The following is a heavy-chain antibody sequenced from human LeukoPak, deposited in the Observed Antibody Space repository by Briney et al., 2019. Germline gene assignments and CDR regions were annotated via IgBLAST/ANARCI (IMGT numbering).Heavy chain of an antibody. CDR2: IYYSGST. CDR3: AREGDYVWGSYRPEYAFDI. J-gene: IGHJ3*02. D-gene: IGHD3-16*02. Sequence: SQTLSLTCAVSGGSISSGGYSWSWIRQPPGKGLEWIGYIYYSGSTYYNPSLKSRVTISVDTSKNQFSLKLSSVTAADTAVYYCAREGDYVWGSYRPEYAFDIWGQGTMVTVSS. CDR1: GGSISSGGYS. V-gene: IGHV4-30-4*07.